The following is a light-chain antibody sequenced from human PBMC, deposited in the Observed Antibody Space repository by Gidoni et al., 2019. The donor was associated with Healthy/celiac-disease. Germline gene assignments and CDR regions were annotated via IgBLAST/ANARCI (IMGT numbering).Light chain of an antibody. V-gene: IGKV3-20*01. Sequence: EIVLTQSPGTLSLPPGERATLSCRASQSVSSSYLAWYQQKPGQAPRLLIDGASSRATGIPDRFSGSGSGTDFTLTISRLEPEDFAVYYCQQYGSSPLTFGGGTKVEIK. CDR3: QQYGSSPLT. CDR2: GAS. J-gene: IGKJ4*01. CDR1: QSVSSSY.